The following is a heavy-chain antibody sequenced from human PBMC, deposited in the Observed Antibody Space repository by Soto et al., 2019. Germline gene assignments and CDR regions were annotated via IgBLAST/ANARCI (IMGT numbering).Heavy chain of an antibody. J-gene: IGHJ6*02. Sequence: GESLKISCKGSGYSLSIYWISWERQMPGKGLEWMGIIYPDDSDTRYSPSFQGQVSISVDKSISTAYLQWSSLKASDTAKYYCARRPRAVAVEDCHCAMAVWGHGTTIPVSS. D-gene: IGHD6-19*01. CDR1: GYSLSIYW. CDR2: IYPDDSDT. V-gene: IGHV5-51*01. CDR3: ARRPRAVAVEDCHCAMAV.